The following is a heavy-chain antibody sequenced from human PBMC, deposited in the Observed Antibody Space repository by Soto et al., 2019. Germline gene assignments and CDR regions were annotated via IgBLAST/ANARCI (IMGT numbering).Heavy chain of an antibody. CDR3: ARDQNYWFDP. CDR1: GGSFSGYY. V-gene: IGHV4-34*01. CDR2: INHSGST. Sequence: SETLSLTCAVYGGSFSGYYWSWIRQPPGKGLEWIGEINHSGSTNYNPSLKSRVTISVDTSKNQFSLKLSSVTAADTAVYYCARDQNYWFDPWGQGTLVTVSS. D-gene: IGHD1-7*01. J-gene: IGHJ5*02.